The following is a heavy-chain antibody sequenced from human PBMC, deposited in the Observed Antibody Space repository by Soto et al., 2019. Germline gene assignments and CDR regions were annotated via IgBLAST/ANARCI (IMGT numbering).Heavy chain of an antibody. CDR3: ARVGGGYSSGWERGDAFDI. V-gene: IGHV1-18*01. D-gene: IGHD6-19*01. J-gene: IGHJ3*02. CDR2: ISAYNGNT. Sequence: ASVKVSCKASGYTFTSYGISWVRQAPGQGLEWMGWISAYNGNTNYAQKVQGRVTMTTDTSTSTAYMELRSLRSDDTAAYYCARVGGGYSSGWERGDAFDIWGQGTMVTVSS. CDR1: GYTFTSYG.